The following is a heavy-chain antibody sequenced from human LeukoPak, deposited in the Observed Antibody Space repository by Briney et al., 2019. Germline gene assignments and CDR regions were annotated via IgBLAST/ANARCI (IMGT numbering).Heavy chain of an antibody. CDR1: GFTVSNSW. CDR2: ISNDGNRM. D-gene: IGHD7-27*01. Sequence: PGGSLRLSCAASGFTVSNSWMFWVRQAPGKGLMYVSEISNDGNRMRYVDSVKGRFTISRDGAKNTLFLQMNSLRDDDTAMYYCARGGLPGGFDYWGQGILVTVSS. J-gene: IGHJ4*02. CDR3: ARGGLPGGFDY. V-gene: IGHV3-74*01.